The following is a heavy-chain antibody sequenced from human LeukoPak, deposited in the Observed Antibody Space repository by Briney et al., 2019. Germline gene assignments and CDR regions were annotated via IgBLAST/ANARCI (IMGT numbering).Heavy chain of an antibody. J-gene: IGHJ4*02. D-gene: IGHD4-17*01. CDR2: IYYSGST. CDR3: ARDLADYGEPFDY. V-gene: IGHV4-59*12. Sequence: PSETLSLTCAVSGGSMRDYYWSWIRQPPGKGLEWIGNIYYSGSTNYNPSLKSRVTISVDTSKNQFSLKVRSVTAADTAVYYCARDLADYGEPFDYWGQGTLVTVSS. CDR1: GGSMRDYY.